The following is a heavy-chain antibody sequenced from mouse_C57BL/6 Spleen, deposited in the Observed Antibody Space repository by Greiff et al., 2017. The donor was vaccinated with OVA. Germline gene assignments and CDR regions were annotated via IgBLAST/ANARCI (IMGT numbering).Heavy chain of an antibody. CDR2: IWSGGST. V-gene: IGHV2-2*01. CDR1: GFSLTSYG. Sequence: QVQLKESGPGLVQPSQSLSITCTVSGFSLTSYGVHWVRQSPGKGLEWLGVIWSGGSTDYNAAFISRLSISKDNSKSQVFFKMNSLQADDTAIYYCARSPYDGYYTLFAYWGKGTLVTVSA. D-gene: IGHD2-3*01. J-gene: IGHJ3*01. CDR3: ARSPYDGYYTLFAY.